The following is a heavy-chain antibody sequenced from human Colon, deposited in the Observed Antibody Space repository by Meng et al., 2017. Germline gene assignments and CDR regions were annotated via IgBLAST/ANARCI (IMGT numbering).Heavy chain of an antibody. CDR3: ARVQRFCTGGICSNWFDP. J-gene: IGHJ5*02. CDR2: VNHSGST. CDR1: GGSFSGYY. Sequence: QGQLRQWGAGLLKPSETLSLTCAVYGGSFSGYYWSWIRQPPGKGLEWIGEVNHSGSTNYNPSLKSRVTISVDTSKNQFSLKLSSVTAADTAVYYCARVQRFCTGGICSNWFDPWGQGTLVTVSS. V-gene: IGHV4-34*01. D-gene: IGHD2-15*01.